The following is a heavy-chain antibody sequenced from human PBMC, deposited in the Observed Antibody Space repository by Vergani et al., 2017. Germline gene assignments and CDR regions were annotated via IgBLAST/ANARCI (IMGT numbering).Heavy chain of an antibody. J-gene: IGHJ4*02. V-gene: IGHV5-51*01. CDR2: IYPGDSDT. CDR1: GSTFSNYW. D-gene: IGHD3-10*01. CDR3: ARRGPDYGSGVDY. Sequence: EVQLVQSGAEVKKPGESLKISCKESGSTFSNYWIGWVRQMPGKGLEFMGIIYPGDSDTRYSPSFQGQVTISADKSISTAYLQWSSLKASDTAMYYCARRGPDYGSGVDYWGQGTLVTVSS.